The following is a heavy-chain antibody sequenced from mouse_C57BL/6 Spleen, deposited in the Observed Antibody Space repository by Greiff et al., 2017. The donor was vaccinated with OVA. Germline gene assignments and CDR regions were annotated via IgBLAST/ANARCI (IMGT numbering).Heavy chain of an antibody. CDR2: IWSGGST. V-gene: IGHV2-2*01. D-gene: IGHD1-1*01. CDR1: GFSLTSYG. CDR3: ARNFITTVVGDWYFDV. Sequence: QVQLQQSGPGLVQPSQSLSITCTVSGFSLTSYGVHWVRQSPGKGLEWLGVIWSGGSTDYNAAFISRLSISKDNSKSQVFFKMNSLQADDTAIYYCARNFITTVVGDWYFDVWGTGTTVTVSS. J-gene: IGHJ1*03.